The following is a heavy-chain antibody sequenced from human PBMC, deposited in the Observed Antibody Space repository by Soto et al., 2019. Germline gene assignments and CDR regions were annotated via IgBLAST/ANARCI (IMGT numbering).Heavy chain of an antibody. J-gene: IGHJ5*02. CDR2: ISGSGGST. CDR1: GFTFSSYV. D-gene: IGHD3-22*01. Sequence: GGSLRLSCAASGFTFSSYVMSWVRQAPGKGLEWVSSISGSGGSTYYADSVKGRFTISRDNSKNTLYLQMNSLRAEDTAVYYCAKANGGYEDNSGYYSWGQGTLVTVSS. CDR3: AKANGGYEDNSGYYS. V-gene: IGHV3-23*01.